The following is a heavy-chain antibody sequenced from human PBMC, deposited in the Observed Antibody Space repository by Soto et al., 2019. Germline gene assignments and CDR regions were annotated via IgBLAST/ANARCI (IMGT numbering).Heavy chain of an antibody. CDR1: GYTFSSYG. CDR3: GRAYSSGWSASY. D-gene: IGHD6-19*01. J-gene: IGHJ4*02. V-gene: IGHV1-18*01. CDR2: ISAYNGDT. Sequence: ASVKVSCKASGYTFSSYGINWVRQAPGQGLEWMGWISAYNGDTNYAQKFQGRVTMTTDTSTSTAYMELRSLRSDDTAVYYCGRAYSSGWSASYWGQGTPVTVSS.